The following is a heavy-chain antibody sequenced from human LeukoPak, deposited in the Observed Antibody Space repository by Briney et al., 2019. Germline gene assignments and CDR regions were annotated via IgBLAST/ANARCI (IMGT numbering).Heavy chain of an antibody. V-gene: IGHV4-34*01. D-gene: IGHD5-12*01. CDR2: INHSGST. CDR1: GGSFSGYY. CDR3: ARGLGGYAPY. J-gene: IGHJ4*02. Sequence: ASETLSLTCAVYGGSFSGYYWSWIRQPPGKGLEWIGEINHSGSTNYNPSLKSRVTISVDTSKNRFSLKLSSVTAADTAVYYCARGLGGYAPYWGQGTLVTVSS.